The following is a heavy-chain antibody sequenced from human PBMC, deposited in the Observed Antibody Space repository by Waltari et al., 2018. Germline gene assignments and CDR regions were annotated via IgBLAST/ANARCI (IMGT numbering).Heavy chain of an antibody. CDR1: GGSISSYY. D-gene: IGHD2-15*01. J-gene: IGHJ4*02. CDR3: AREYCSGGSCYYDY. Sequence: QVQLQESGPGLVKPSETLSLTCTVSGGSISSYYWSWIRQPPGKGLEWIGYIYYSGSTNYNPSLKSRVTISVDTSKNQFSLKLSSVTAADTAVYYCAREYCSGGSCYYDYRGQGTLVTVSS. V-gene: IGHV4-59*01. CDR2: IYYSGST.